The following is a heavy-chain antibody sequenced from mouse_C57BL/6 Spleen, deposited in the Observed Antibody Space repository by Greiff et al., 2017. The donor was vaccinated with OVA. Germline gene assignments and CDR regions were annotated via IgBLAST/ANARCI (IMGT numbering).Heavy chain of an antibody. D-gene: IGHD2-3*01. J-gene: IGHJ3*01. CDR2: INPSSGYT. Sequence: VQLQQSGAELAKPGASVKLSCKASGYTFTSYWMHWVKQRPGQGLEWIGYINPSSGYTKYNQKFKDKATLTADKSSSNAYMQLSRLTYEDSAVYYCARSNDDYYPAWFAYWGQGTLVTVSA. CDR3: ARSNDDYYPAWFAY. CDR1: GYTFTSYW. V-gene: IGHV1-7*01.